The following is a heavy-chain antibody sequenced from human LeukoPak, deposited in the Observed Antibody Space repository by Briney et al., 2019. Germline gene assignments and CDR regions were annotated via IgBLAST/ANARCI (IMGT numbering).Heavy chain of an antibody. V-gene: IGHV4-61*02. CDR2: IYTSGST. CDR1: GGSISSGGYY. Sequence: SETLSLTCTVSGGSISSGGYYWSWIRQPAGKGLEWIGRIYTSGSTNYNPSLKSRVTMSVDTSKNQFSLKLSSVTAADTAVYYCARDQSDTYYDFWSGFHLVWGQGTLVTVSS. D-gene: IGHD3-3*01. J-gene: IGHJ4*02. CDR3: ARDQSDTYYDFWSGFHLV.